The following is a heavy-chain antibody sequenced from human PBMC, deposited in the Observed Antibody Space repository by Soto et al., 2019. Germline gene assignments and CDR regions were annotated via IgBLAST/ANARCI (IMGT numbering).Heavy chain of an antibody. J-gene: IGHJ4*02. CDR1: GYIFSTYW. CDR2: IKYDGSEK. D-gene: IGHD3-16*01. CDR3: AVLIASAGAY. Sequence: EVQLVESGGGLVQPGGSLRLSCAASGYIFSTYWMSWVRQAPGKGLEWVANIKYDGSEKYYVDSVKGRFTISRDNAKNSLYLQMNSLRAEDTAVYYCAVLIASAGAYWGQGTLVTVSS. V-gene: IGHV3-7*01.